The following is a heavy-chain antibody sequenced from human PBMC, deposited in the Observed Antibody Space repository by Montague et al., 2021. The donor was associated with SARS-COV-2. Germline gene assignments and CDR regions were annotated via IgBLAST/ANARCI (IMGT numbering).Heavy chain of an antibody. J-gene: IGHJ5*02. D-gene: IGHD1-26*01. CDR3: ARQGGSNYGWFDP. CDR2: YYSGST. CDR1: GASINSRY. V-gene: IGHV4-59*08. Sequence: SETLSLTCNVSGASINSRYWSWIRQPPGKGLEWIGYYYSGSTKYNPSLKSRVTISVDTSKSQFSVKVTSVTAADTAVYYCARQGGSNYGWFDPWGQGTLVTVSP.